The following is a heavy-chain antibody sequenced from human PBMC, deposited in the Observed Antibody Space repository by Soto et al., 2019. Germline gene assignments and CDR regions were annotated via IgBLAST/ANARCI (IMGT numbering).Heavy chain of an antibody. D-gene: IGHD6-19*01. V-gene: IGHV3-23*01. Sequence: GGSLRLSCAASGFTFSSYAMSWVRQAPGKGLEWVSAISGSGGSTYYADSVKGRFTISRDNSKNTLYLQMNSLRAEDTAVYYCATYFSSGWYLEAVNWFDPWGQGTLVTVSS. CDR1: GFTFSSYA. CDR3: ATYFSSGWYLEAVNWFDP. CDR2: ISGSGGST. J-gene: IGHJ5*02.